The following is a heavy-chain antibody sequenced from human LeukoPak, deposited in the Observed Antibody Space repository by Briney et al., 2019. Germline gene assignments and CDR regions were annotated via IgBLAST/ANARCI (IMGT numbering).Heavy chain of an antibody. V-gene: IGHV4-31*03. J-gene: IGHJ5*02. CDR1: GXSISSGGDY. Sequence: PSETLSLTCTVSGXSISSGGDYWSSIRQHPGKGLEWIGYIYYSGSTYYNPSLKSRVTISVDTSKNQFSLKLSSVTAADTAVYYCARGLLFSWFDPWGQGTLVTVSS. CDR3: ARGLLFSWFDP. CDR2: IYYSGST. D-gene: IGHD2-21*02.